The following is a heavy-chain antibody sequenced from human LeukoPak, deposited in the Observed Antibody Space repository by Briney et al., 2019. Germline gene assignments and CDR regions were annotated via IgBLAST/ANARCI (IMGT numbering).Heavy chain of an antibody. J-gene: IGHJ5*02. V-gene: IGHV1-46*01. CDR2: INPSGGST. Sequence: ASVKVSCKASGYTFTSYYMHWVRQAPGQGLEWMGIINPSGGSTSYAQKFQGRVTMTRDMSTSTVYMELSSLRSEDTAVYYCARDYPAYWFDPWGQGTLVTVSS. CDR1: GYTFTSYY. D-gene: IGHD2-2*01. CDR3: ARDYPAYWFDP.